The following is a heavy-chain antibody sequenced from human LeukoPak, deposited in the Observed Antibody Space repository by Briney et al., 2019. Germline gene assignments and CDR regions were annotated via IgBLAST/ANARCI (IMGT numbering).Heavy chain of an antibody. V-gene: IGHV3-53*01. CDR1: DFTVSSNS. CDR2: TYSSGST. D-gene: IGHD1-26*01. J-gene: IGHJ4*02. CDR3: ATESYGGA. Sequence: QPAGSLRLSCAASDFTVSSNSMSWVRQAPGKGLEWVSVTYSSGSTHYADSVKGRFTISRDSSKNTLYLQMNSLRAEDTAVYYCATESYGGAWGQGTLVTVSS.